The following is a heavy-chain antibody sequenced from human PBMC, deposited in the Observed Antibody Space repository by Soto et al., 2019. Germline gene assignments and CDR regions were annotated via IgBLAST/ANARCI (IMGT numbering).Heavy chain of an antibody. V-gene: IGHV3-74*01. Sequence: PGGSLRLSCAGSGITFSNFWMHWVRQAPGKGLGWVARINTDGSVTSHAVSVKVRCTISRDNAKSTLYLQMTSLREEDSASYYCARQTGLGATNYWGRGTLVTVSS. CDR3: ARQTGLGATNY. CDR2: INTDGSVT. D-gene: IGHD1-26*01. J-gene: IGHJ4*02. CDR1: GITFSNFW.